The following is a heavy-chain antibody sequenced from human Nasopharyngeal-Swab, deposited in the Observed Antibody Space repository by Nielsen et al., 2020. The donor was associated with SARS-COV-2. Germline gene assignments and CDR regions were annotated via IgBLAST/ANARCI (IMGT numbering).Heavy chain of an antibody. V-gene: IGHV3-48*03. CDR3: ARDDSSGYYGY. CDR2: ISGSGSTI. CDR1: GFTFSSYE. D-gene: IGHD3-22*01. Sequence: GGSLRLSCAASGFTFSSYEMNWVRQAPGKGLEWVSYISGSGSTIYYADSVKGRFTMSRDNAKNSVYLQMNSLRAEDTAVYYCARDDSSGYYGYWGQGTLVTVSS. J-gene: IGHJ4*02.